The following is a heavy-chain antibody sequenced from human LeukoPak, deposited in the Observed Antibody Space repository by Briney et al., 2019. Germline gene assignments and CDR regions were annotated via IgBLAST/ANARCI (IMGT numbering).Heavy chain of an antibody. V-gene: IGHV4-39*07. Sequence: SETLSLTCSVSGGSISSSNYYWGWIRQPPGKGLEWIGSIYYSGSTYYNPSLKSRVTIFVDTSKNQFSLKLSSVTAADTAVYYCARGKYYYDSSTGFDYWGQGTLVTVSS. CDR2: IYYSGST. CDR3: ARGKYYYDSSTGFDY. J-gene: IGHJ4*02. D-gene: IGHD3-22*01. CDR1: GGSISSSNYY.